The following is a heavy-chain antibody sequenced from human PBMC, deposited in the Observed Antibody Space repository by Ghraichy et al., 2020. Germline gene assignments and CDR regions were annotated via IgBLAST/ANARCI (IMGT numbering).Heavy chain of an antibody. D-gene: IGHD5-12*01. Sequence: LRLSCTVSGGSISSGGYYWSWIRQHPGKGLEWIGYIYYSGSTYYNPSLKSRVTISVDTSKNQFSLKLSSVTAADTAVYYCAAAARRSGYDYDYYYYYMDVWGKGTTVTVSS. J-gene: IGHJ6*03. CDR2: IYYSGST. CDR1: GGSISSGGYY. V-gene: IGHV4-31*03. CDR3: AAAARRSGYDYDYYYYYMDV.